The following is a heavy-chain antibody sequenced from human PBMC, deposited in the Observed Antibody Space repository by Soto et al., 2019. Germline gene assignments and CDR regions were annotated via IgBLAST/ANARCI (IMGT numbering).Heavy chain of an antibody. Sequence: GGSLRLSCAVSGITVSSYYMSWVRQAAGKGLEWVSVIYAGSITYYADSVKGRFTIYRDNSKNTLNLEMNSLRVEDTAVYYCARIPYDNSGTIFDYWGQGTLVTVSS. D-gene: IGHD3-22*01. CDR1: GITVSSYY. CDR2: IYAGSIT. CDR3: ARIPYDNSGTIFDY. V-gene: IGHV3-53*01. J-gene: IGHJ4*02.